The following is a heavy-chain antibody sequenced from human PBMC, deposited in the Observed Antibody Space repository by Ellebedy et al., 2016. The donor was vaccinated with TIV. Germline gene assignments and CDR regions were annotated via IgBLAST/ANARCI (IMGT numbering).Heavy chain of an antibody. D-gene: IGHD4-17*01. Sequence: SETLSLTCTVSGAFISSGGYYWGWVRQHPGKGLEWIGHIYYSGRTYYSPSLKSRVTISVDTSMNQFSLKLTSVTAADTAVYFCARDDHDYGVDAFDVWGRGTMVTVSS. CDR1: GAFISSGGYY. CDR2: IYYSGRT. CDR3: ARDDHDYGVDAFDV. J-gene: IGHJ3*01. V-gene: IGHV4-31*03.